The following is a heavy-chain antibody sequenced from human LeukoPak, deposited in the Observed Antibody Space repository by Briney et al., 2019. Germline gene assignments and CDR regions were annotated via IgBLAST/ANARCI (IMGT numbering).Heavy chain of an antibody. CDR2: ISSRSSYI. D-gene: IGHD2-15*01. Sequence: GGSLRLSCAASGFTFSNYSMNWVRQAPGKGLEWVSSISSRSSYIYYADSVRGRFTISRDNAKNSLYLQMNNVRAEDTAVYYCARYSYKHDCWGQGTLVTVSS. J-gene: IGHJ4*02. CDR1: GFTFSNYS. CDR3: ARYSYKHDC. V-gene: IGHV3-21*01.